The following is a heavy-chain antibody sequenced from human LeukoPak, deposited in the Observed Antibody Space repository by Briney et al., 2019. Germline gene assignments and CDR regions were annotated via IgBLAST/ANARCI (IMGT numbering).Heavy chain of an antibody. CDR3: PRPQWRTYPYSSMNA. D-gene: IGHD6-19*01. V-gene: IGHV3-53*01. Sequence: GGSLRLSCAASGFTVSFNYMSWVRQAPGKGLEWISVIYSGGSTYYADSVKGRFTISRDDSKNTLYLQMNSLIAEDTAIFSCPRPQWRTYPYSSMNAWGKGPTATV. J-gene: IGHJ6*03. CDR2: IYSGGST. CDR1: GFTVSFNY.